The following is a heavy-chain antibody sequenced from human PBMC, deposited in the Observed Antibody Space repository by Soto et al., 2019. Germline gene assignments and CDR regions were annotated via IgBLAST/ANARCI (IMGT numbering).Heavy chain of an antibody. D-gene: IGHD3-16*02. CDR3: AREGGVIVRGAFDI. CDR1: GYTFTGYY. V-gene: IGHV1-2*04. CDR2: INPNSGGT. J-gene: IGHJ3*02. Sequence: QVQLVQSGAEVKKPGASVKVSCKASGYTFTGYYMHWVRQAPGQGLAWMGWINPNSGGTNYAQKFQGWVTMTRDTSISTAYMELSRLRSYDTAVYYCAREGGVIVRGAFDIWGQGTMVTVSS.